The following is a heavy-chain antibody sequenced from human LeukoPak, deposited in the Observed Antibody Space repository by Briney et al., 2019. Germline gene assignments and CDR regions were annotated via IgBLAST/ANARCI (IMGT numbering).Heavy chain of an antibody. V-gene: IGHV3-7*01. J-gene: IGHJ3*02. CDR1: GFTFSSYW. CDR3: ARVRITIFGVVATNDAFYI. CDR2: IKQDGSEK. D-gene: IGHD3-3*01. Sequence: GGSLRLSCAASGFTFSSYWMSWVRQAPGKGLEWVANIKQDGSEKYYVDSVKGRFTISRDNAKNSLYLQMNSLRAEDTAVYYCARVRITIFGVVATNDAFYIWGQGTMVTVSS.